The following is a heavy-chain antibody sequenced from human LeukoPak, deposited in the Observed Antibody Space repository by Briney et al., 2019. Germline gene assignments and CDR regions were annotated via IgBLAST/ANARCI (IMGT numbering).Heavy chain of an antibody. V-gene: IGHV3-7*03. CDR3: ARGSGHDRVYYYGLDV. D-gene: IGHD5-12*01. CDR1: GFTFSKFL. Sequence: PGGSLRLSCAASGFTFSKFLMTWVRQAPGKGLEWVANIKQDGSEKSYVDSVKGRFTISRDNTKNSLYLQMHSLRVEDTAVYFCARGSGHDRVYYYGLDVWGQGTTVTVSS. CDR2: IKQDGSEK. J-gene: IGHJ6*02.